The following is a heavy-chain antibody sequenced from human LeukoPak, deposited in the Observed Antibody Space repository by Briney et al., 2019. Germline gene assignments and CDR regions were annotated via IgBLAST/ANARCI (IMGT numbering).Heavy chain of an antibody. CDR1: GGSISSYY. V-gene: IGHV4-59*08. CDR2: IYYSGST. Sequence: SETLSLTCAVSGGSISSYYWSWIRQPPGKGLEWIGYIYYSGSTNYNPSLKSRVTISVDTSKNQFSLNLSSVTAADTAVYYCARHARGTGYFDYWGQGTLVTVSS. D-gene: IGHD3/OR15-3a*01. J-gene: IGHJ4*02. CDR3: ARHARGTGYFDY.